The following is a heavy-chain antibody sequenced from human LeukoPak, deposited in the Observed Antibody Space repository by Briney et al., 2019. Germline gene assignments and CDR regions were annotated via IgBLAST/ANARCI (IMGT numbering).Heavy chain of an antibody. Sequence: PGGSLRLSCAASGFPFSAYSMNWVRQAPGKGLEWVSSISGSSSYLYYADSVKGRFTISRDNAKNSLYLHMNSLRAEDTAVYCCAKAYYDSSGYSYYFDYWGQGTLVTVSS. CDR2: ISGSSSYL. CDR3: AKAYYDSSGYSYYFDY. D-gene: IGHD3-22*01. CDR1: GFPFSAYS. V-gene: IGHV3-21*01. J-gene: IGHJ4*02.